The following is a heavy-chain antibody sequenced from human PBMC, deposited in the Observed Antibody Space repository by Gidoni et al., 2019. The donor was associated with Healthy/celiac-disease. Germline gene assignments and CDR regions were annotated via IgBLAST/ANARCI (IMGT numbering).Heavy chain of an antibody. Sequence: QVQLVESGGGVVQPGRSLRLSCAASGFTFSSYGRNWVRQAPGKGLEWVAVIWYDGSNKYYADSVKGRFTISRDNSKNTLYLQMNSLRAEDTAVYYCAREPRSEGAFDIWGQGTMVTVSS. V-gene: IGHV3-33*01. CDR3: AREPRSEGAFDI. CDR1: GFTFSSYG. J-gene: IGHJ3*02. CDR2: IWYDGSNK.